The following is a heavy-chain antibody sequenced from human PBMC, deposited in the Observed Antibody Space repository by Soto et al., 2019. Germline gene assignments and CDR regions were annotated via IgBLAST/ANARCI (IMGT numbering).Heavy chain of an antibody. CDR3: ARGDYYDSSGPFSDAFDI. J-gene: IGHJ3*02. CDR1: GFTVSSNY. Sequence: GGSLRLSCAASGFTVSSNYRSWVRQAPGKGLEWVSVIYSGGSTYYADSVKGRFTISRDNAKNSFYLQMNSLRAEDTAVYYCARGDYYDSSGPFSDAFDIWGRGTMVTVS. V-gene: IGHV3-66*01. CDR2: IYSGGST. D-gene: IGHD3-22*01.